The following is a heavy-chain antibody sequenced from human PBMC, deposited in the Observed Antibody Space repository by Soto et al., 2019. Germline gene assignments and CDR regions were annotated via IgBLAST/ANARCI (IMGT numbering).Heavy chain of an antibody. D-gene: IGHD1-1*01. Sequence: KPXETLSLTCTVSGSSISGFYWSWIRKSAGKGLEWIGRIYATGTTDYNPSLKSRVMMSVDTSKKQFSLKLRSVTAADTAVYYCVRDGTKTLRDWFDPSGQGISVTVSS. V-gene: IGHV4-4*07. J-gene: IGHJ5*02. CDR1: GSSISGFY. CDR3: VRDGTKTLRDWFDP. CDR2: IYATGTT.